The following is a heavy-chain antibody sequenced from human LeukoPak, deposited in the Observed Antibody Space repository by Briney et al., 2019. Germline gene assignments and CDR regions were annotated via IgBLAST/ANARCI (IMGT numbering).Heavy chain of an antibody. D-gene: IGHD5-24*01. CDR3: AKDRRWLRGNYFDY. Sequence: GGSLRLSCAASGFTFSSYGMSWVRQAPGKGLEWVSAISGSGGSTYYADSVKGRFTISRDNSKNTLYLQMNSLRAEDTAVYYCAKDRRWLRGNYFDYWGQGTLVTVSS. CDR2: ISGSGGST. CDR1: GFTFSSYG. J-gene: IGHJ4*02. V-gene: IGHV3-23*01.